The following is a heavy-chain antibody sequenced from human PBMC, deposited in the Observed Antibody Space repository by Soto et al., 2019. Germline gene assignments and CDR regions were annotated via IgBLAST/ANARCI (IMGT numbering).Heavy chain of an antibody. CDR2: IYDSGTT. V-gene: IGHV4-30-4*01. Sequence: QVQLQESGPGLVKPSQTLSLTCTVSGGSISSGDYYWSWIRQPPGKGLEWIGNIYDSGTTYYNPSLKSRVTISLDTSKNQFSLKMRSVTAADTAVYYCARGRGAPHTVDFWGQGTLVTVSS. CDR3: ARGRGAPHTVDF. CDR1: GGSISSGDYY. J-gene: IGHJ4*02.